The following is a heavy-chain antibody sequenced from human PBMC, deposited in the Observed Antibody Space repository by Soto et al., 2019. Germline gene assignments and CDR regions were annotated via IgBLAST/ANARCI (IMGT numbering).Heavy chain of an antibody. Sequence: GGSLRLSCAASGGSFVSFGMHWVRQAPGQGLEWLAFISRDGLNTFYADSVRGRFTLSRDYSKSTMYLQMSALRDEDTALYYCARGNLSFDFDSWGRGTLVTVSS. V-gene: IGHV3-30*03. CDR2: ISRDGLNT. CDR3: ARGNLSFDFDS. D-gene: IGHD2-15*01. J-gene: IGHJ4*02. CDR1: GGSFVSFG.